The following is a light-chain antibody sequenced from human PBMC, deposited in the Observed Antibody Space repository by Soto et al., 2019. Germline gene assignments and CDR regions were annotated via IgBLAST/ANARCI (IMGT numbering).Light chain of an antibody. Sequence: EIVLTQSPATLSLSPGERATLSCRASQSVSSYLAWYQQKPGQAHSIIIYGASTRGNGIPVRFSGSGSGKEFTLTSSRLQYEDSAVYYCQQYNHWLGFGHGTKVDI. CDR1: QSVSSY. CDR3: QQYNHWLG. CDR2: GAS. V-gene: IGKV3-15*01. J-gene: IGKJ3*01.